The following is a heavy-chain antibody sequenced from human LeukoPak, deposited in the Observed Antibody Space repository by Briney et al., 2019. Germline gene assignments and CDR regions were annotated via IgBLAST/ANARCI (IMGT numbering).Heavy chain of an antibody. Sequence: NPSETLSLTCTVSGGSISSGSYYWSWLRQPAGKGLEWIGSIYYSGSTYYNPSLKSRVTMSVDTSRNQFSLRLSSVTAADTAVYSCARHYYDSSGSAYYFDYWGQGTLVTVSS. CDR2: IYYSGST. J-gene: IGHJ4*02. CDR3: ARHYYDSSGSAYYFDY. D-gene: IGHD3-22*01. CDR1: GGSISSGSYY. V-gene: IGHV4-39*01.